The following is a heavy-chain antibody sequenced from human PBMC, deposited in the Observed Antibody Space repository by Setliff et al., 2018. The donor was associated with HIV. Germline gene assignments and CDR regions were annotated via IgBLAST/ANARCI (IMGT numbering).Heavy chain of an antibody. Sequence: PGGSLRLSCAASGFTFSTFSMSWVRQAPGKGLEWVSSITSRSADIYYADSVRGRFTISRYNARNSLLLQMNSLRADDTAVYYCAGVRPLGYCSTGACPPDYWGQGTLVTVSS. J-gene: IGHJ4*02. V-gene: IGHV3-21*01. CDR3: AGVRPLGYCSTGACPPDY. CDR1: GFTFSTFS. D-gene: IGHD2-8*01. CDR2: ITSRSADI.